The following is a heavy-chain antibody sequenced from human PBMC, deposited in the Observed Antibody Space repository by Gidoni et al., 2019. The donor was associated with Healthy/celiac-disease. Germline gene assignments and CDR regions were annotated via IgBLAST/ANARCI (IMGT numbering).Heavy chain of an antibody. J-gene: IGHJ4*02. CDR2: INHSGST. D-gene: IGHD1-20*01. Sequence: QVQLQQWGAGLLKPSEPLSLTCAVYGWSFSGSYWSWIRQPPGKGLEWIGEINHSGSTNYNPSLKSRVTISVDTSKNQFSLKLSSVTAADTAVYYCARGCFPLTGTKTHFDYWGQGTLVTVSS. V-gene: IGHV4-34*01. CDR3: ARGCFPLTGTKTHFDY. CDR1: GWSFSGSY.